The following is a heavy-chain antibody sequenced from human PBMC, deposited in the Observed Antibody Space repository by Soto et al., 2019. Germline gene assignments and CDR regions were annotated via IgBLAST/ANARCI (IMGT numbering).Heavy chain of an antibody. V-gene: IGHV5-51*01. CDR3: ARQIGDYGDYLSVKYFDY. CDR1: GYSFTSYW. CDR2: IYPGDSDT. Sequence: GESLEISCKSSGYSFTSYWIGWVRQMPGKGLEWMGIIYPGDSDTRYSPSFQGQVTISADKSISTAYLQWSSLKASDTAMYYCARQIGDYGDYLSVKYFDYWGQGALVTVSS. J-gene: IGHJ4*02. D-gene: IGHD4-17*01.